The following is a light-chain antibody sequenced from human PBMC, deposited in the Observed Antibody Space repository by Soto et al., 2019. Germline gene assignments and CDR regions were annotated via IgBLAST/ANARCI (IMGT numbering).Light chain of an antibody. CDR3: QQYESLPLT. CDR1: QGIGTY. J-gene: IGKJ5*01. V-gene: IGKV1-33*01. CDR2: DAS. Sequence: ILLTQSPSYLSGSVGDRFTISCRASQGIGTYLAWYQKKQGKAPKLLIYDASDLETGVPSRLSGSGYGTGFTFTISSMQTEDFETYYCQQYESLPLTFGQGTRLEI.